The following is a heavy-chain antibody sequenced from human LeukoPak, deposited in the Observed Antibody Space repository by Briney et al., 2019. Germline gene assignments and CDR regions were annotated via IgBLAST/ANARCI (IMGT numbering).Heavy chain of an antibody. D-gene: IGHD3-22*01. CDR3: ARTLITMKAFDI. CDR2: INPNSGGT. J-gene: IGHJ3*02. Sequence: ASVKVSCKASGYTFTGYYMHWVRRAPGQGLEWMGWINPNSGGTNYAQKFQGRVTMTRDTSISTAYMELSRLRSDDTAVYYCARTLITMKAFDIWGQGTMVTVSS. CDR1: GYTFTGYY. V-gene: IGHV1-2*02.